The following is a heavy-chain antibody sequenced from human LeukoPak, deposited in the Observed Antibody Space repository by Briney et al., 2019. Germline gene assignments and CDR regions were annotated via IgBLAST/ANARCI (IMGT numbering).Heavy chain of an antibody. Sequence: PSETLSLTCAVYGGSFSGYYWSWIRQPPGKGLEWIGEINHSGSTNYNPSLKSRVTISVDTSKNQFSLKLSSVTAADTAVYYCARGSHSRGRYCSRTSCYAGVNWFDPWGQGTLVTVSS. J-gene: IGHJ5*02. V-gene: IGHV4-34*01. CDR2: INHSGST. CDR3: ARGSHSRGRYCSRTSCYAGVNWFDP. D-gene: IGHD2-2*01. CDR1: GGSFSGYY.